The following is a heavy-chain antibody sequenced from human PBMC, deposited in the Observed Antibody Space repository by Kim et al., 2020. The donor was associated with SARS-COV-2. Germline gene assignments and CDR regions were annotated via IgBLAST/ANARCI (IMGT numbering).Heavy chain of an antibody. J-gene: IGHJ4*02. CDR1: GGTFSSYA. V-gene: IGHV1-69*13. CDR2: IIPIFGTA. D-gene: IGHD1-26*01. CDR3: ARAAELLVRFDY. Sequence: SVKVSCKASGGTFSSYAISWVRQAPGQGLEWMGGIIPIFGTANYAQKFQGRVTITADESTSTAYMELSSLRSEDTAVYYCARAAELLVRFDYWGQGTLVTVSS.